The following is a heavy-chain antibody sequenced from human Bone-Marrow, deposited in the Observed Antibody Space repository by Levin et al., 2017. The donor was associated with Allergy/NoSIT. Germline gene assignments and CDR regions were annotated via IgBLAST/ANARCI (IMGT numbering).Heavy chain of an antibody. D-gene: IGHD2-2*01. J-gene: IGHJ6*03. Sequence: GGSLRLSCAASGVTLSTYGMHWVRQAPGKGLEWVALIWYDGSNKYYEESVKGRFTISRDNSKNTLYLQMNSLRAEDTAVYYCARGVYCNSTSCWNYYYMDVWGKGTTVTVSS. V-gene: IGHV3-33*01. CDR3: ARGVYCNSTSCWNYYYMDV. CDR1: GVTLSTYG. CDR2: IWYDGSNK.